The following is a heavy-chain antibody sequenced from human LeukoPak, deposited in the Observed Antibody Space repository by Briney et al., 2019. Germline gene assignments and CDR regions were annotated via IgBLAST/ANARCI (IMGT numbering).Heavy chain of an antibody. CDR1: GFTFSSYW. J-gene: IGHJ4*02. D-gene: IGHD6-6*01. CDR3: ARAPSAAREVY. V-gene: IGHV3-74*01. Sequence: GGXLRLSCAASGFTFSSYWMHWVRHAPGKGLVWVSRINSDGSSTSYADSVKGRFTISRDNAKNTLYLQMNSLRAEDTAVYYCARAPSAAREVYWGQGTLVTVSS. CDR2: INSDGSST.